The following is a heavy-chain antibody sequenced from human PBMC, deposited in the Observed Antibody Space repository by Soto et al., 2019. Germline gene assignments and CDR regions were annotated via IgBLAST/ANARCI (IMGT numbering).Heavy chain of an antibody. V-gene: IGHV3-23*01. D-gene: IGHD5-12*01. Sequence: EVQLLESGGGLVQPGGSLRVSCAASGFTFSSFAMSWVRQAPGKGLEWVSEISGSGGRTKYADSVKGRFTISRDNSKNTLHLQMNSLRAEDTAVYYCAREPSSGYDQSAFDIWGQGTMVTVSS. CDR1: GFTFSSFA. CDR2: ISGSGGRT. J-gene: IGHJ3*02. CDR3: AREPSSGYDQSAFDI.